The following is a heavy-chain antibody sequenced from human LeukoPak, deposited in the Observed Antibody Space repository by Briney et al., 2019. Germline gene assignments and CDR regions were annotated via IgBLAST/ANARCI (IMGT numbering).Heavy chain of an antibody. CDR1: GFTFSSYE. CDR3: AKPRAVVVAASFDY. CDR2: ISSSGTTI. V-gene: IGHV3-48*03. J-gene: IGHJ4*02. D-gene: IGHD2-15*01. Sequence: PWGSLRLSCAASGFTFSSYEMNWVRQAPGKGLEWVSYISSSGTTIYYADSVKGRFTISRDNAKNSLYLQMNSLRAEDTAVYYCAKPRAVVVAASFDYWGQGTLVTVSS.